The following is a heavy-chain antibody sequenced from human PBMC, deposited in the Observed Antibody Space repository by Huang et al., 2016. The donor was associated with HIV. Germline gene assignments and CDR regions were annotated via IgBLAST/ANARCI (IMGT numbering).Heavy chain of an antibody. J-gene: IGHJ3*02. V-gene: IGHV3-30-3*01. Sequence: QVQLVESGGGVVQPGRSLRLSCAASGFPFNNHAMHWVRPAPGKVMDWVASISNDGSNNYYADSVKGRFTISRDSSKSTLFLHMTSLRTEDTAVYYGARAKDTWDAYDIWGQGTMVIVSS. D-gene: IGHD5-18*01. CDR3: ARAKDTWDAYDI. CDR2: ISNDGSNN. CDR1: GFPFNNHA.